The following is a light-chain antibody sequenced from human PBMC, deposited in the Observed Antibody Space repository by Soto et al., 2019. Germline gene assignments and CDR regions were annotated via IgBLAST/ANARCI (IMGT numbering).Light chain of an antibody. CDR1: SSDVGGYNY. V-gene: IGLV2-14*01. CDR3: SSYTSSSTAVV. CDR2: DVS. Sequence: QSALTQPASVSGSPGQSITISCTGTSSDVGGYNYVSWYQQHPGKAPKLMIYDVSNRPSGVSNRFSGSKSGNTASLTISGLQAEDEPDYYCSSYTSSSTAVVFGGGTNLTSL. J-gene: IGLJ2*01.